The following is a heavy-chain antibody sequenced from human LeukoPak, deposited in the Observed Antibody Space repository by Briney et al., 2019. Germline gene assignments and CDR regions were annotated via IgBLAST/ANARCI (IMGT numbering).Heavy chain of an antibody. J-gene: IGHJ4*02. CDR1: GFTFKNYD. Sequence: GGSLRLSCAASGFTFKNYDMNWVRQAPGKGLEWVSSITTNGGATYYADSVKGRCTISRDNSKNTLYLQMDSLRADDTAVYYCAKDRGGGGPGKDYFDCGGQGILVTVSS. V-gene: IGHV3-23*01. D-gene: IGHD2-15*01. CDR3: AKDRGGGGPGKDYFDC. CDR2: ITTNGGAT.